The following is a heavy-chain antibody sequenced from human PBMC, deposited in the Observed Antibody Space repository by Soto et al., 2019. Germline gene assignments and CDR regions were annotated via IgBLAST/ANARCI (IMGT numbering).Heavy chain of an antibody. J-gene: IGHJ4*02. CDR2: IYYSGST. CDR1: GGSISSYY. Sequence: SSETLSLTCTVSGGSISSYYWSWIRQPPGKGLEWLGYIYYSGSTNYNPSLKSRVTISVDTSKNQFSLKLSSVTAADTAVYYCARESRGGVTLRYYFDYWGQGTLVTVSS. D-gene: IGHD3-16*01. CDR3: ARESRGGVTLRYYFDY. V-gene: IGHV4-59*01.